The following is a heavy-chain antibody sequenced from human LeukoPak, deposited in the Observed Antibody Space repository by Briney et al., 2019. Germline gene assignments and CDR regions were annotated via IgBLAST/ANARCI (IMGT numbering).Heavy chain of an antibody. Sequence: GGSLRLSCAASGFTFSSYAMSWVRQAPGKGLEWVSAISGSGGSTYYADSVKGRFTISRDNSKNTLYLQMNSLRAEDTAVYYCAKAPGEYNWNWAFDYWGQGTLVTVSS. CDR3: AKAPGEYNWNWAFDY. V-gene: IGHV3-23*01. D-gene: IGHD1-7*01. J-gene: IGHJ4*02. CDR1: GFTFSSYA. CDR2: ISGSGGST.